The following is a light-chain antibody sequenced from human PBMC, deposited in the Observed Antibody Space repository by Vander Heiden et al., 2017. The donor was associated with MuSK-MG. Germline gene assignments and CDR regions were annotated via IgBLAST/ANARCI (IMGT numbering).Light chain of an antibody. V-gene: IGKV3-11*01. J-gene: IGKJ4*01. CDR1: QSVRNY. CDR2: DAS. CDR3: HHRSYCPLT. Sequence: EIVLTQSPATLFLSPGERATLSCRASQSVRNYLAWYQQTPGQAPRLLIYDASNRATGIPARFSGSGSGTDFTLSISSLEPEDFAVYYCHHRSYCPLTFGGGTRVEIK.